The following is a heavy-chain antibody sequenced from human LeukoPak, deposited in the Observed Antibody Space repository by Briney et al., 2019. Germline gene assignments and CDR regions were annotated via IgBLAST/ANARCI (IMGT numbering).Heavy chain of an antibody. D-gene: IGHD2-8*01. J-gene: IGHJ4*02. CDR1: RYTFTRYY. Sequence: GASVKVSCKASRYTFTRYYMQWVRQAPGQGLEWMGIINSFGGDTTYAQKFQGRLTITRDASTSTVHMELSSLTSEDTAVYYCARDGSSVFGSVDFDYWGQGTRVIVSS. CDR3: ARDGSSVFGSVDFDY. CDR2: INSFGGDT. V-gene: IGHV1-46*01.